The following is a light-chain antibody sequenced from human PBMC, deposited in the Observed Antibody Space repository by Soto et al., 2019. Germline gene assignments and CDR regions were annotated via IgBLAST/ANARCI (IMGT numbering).Light chain of an antibody. CDR3: SSYTSSSTYVV. V-gene: IGLV2-14*01. CDR2: DVS. Sequence: QSALTQPASVSGSPGQSITISCTGTSSDVGGYNYVSWYQQHPGKAPKLMIYDVSNRTSGVSNRFSGSKSGNTASLTISGLQDEDDDDYYCSSYTSSSTYVVFGGGTKLTVL. J-gene: IGLJ2*01. CDR1: SSDVGGYNY.